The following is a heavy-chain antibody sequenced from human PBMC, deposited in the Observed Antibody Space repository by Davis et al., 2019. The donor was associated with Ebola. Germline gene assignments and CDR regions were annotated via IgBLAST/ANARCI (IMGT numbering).Heavy chain of an antibody. CDR2: ISGSGSTI. V-gene: IGHV3-21*04. CDR1: VITFSSYA. Sequence: GGSLRLSCADSVITFSSYAMSWVRQAPGKGLEWASAISGSGSTIYYADSVKGRFTISRDNAKNSLYLQMNSLRAEDTAVYYCARVRQQLVFAWFDPWGQGTLVTVSS. D-gene: IGHD6-13*01. J-gene: IGHJ5*02. CDR3: ARVRQQLVFAWFDP.